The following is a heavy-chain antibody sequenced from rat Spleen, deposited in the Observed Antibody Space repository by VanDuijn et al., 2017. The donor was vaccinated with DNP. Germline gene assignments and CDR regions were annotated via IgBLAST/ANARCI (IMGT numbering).Heavy chain of an antibody. D-gene: IGHD1-11*01. CDR2: INKDSSTT. CDR3: ARGPNYGDYADYFDY. J-gene: IGHJ2*01. CDR1: GFNFNDCW. V-gene: IGHV4-2*01. Sequence: EVKLVESGGGLVQPGRSLKLSCAASGFNFNDCWLGWVRQAPGKGLEWIGEINKDSSTTNSSPSLRERFTISRDNAQNSLYLQMSKVGSDDTAIYYCARGPNYGDYADYFDYWGQGVMVTVSS.